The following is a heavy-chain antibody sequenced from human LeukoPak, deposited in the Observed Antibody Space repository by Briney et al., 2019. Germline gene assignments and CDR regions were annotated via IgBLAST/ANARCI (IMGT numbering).Heavy chain of an antibody. Sequence: GGSLRLSCAASGFSFSSYGIFWVRQAPGKGLEWVAGISYDGRNETYADPVKGRFTISRDNSKNTLFLQMNSLRTEDTAVYFCAKGYSISSRAEYFQHWGQGTLVIVSS. V-gene: IGHV3-30*18. CDR1: GFSFSSYG. CDR2: ISYDGRNE. J-gene: IGHJ1*01. CDR3: AKGYSISSRAEYFQH. D-gene: IGHD6-13*01.